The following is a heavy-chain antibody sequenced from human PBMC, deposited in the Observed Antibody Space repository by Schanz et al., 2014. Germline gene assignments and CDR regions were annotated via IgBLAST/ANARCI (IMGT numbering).Heavy chain of an antibody. CDR2: IYSSGST. CDR1: GFTVSNSY. Sequence: EVQLVESGGGLAQPGGSLRLSCAASGFTVSNSYIHWVRQAPGKGLEWVSTIYSSGSTYYADSVRGRFTISRDNGKKSLYLQMSSLRAEDTAVYYCARDGDFDYWGQGTLVTVSS. V-gene: IGHV3-66*01. CDR3: ARDGDFDY. J-gene: IGHJ4*02.